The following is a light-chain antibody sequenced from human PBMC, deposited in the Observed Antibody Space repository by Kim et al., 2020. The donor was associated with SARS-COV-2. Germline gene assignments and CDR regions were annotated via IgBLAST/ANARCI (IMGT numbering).Light chain of an antibody. Sequence: QSALTQPASVSGSPGQSITISCTGTTNDIGANNYVSWYQHYTGKAPQLIIYDVNNRPSGVSNRFSGSKSGNTASLTISGLQAEDETDYYCTSYTTTSTYVFGTGTKVTVL. J-gene: IGLJ1*01. CDR1: TNDIGANNY. V-gene: IGLV2-14*03. CDR2: DVN. CDR3: TSYTTTSTYV.